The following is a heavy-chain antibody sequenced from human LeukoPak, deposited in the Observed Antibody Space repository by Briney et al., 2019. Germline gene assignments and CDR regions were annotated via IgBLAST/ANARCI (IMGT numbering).Heavy chain of an antibody. V-gene: IGHV4-4*09. D-gene: IGHD2-15*01. J-gene: IGHJ4*02. Sequence: SETLSLTCTVSSGSISSYYWSWIRQPPGKGLEWIGYIYTSGSTNYNPSLKSRVTISVDTSKNQFSLKLSSVTAADTAVYYCARHGYCSGGSCYSPFDYWGQGTLVTVSS. CDR2: IYTSGST. CDR1: SGSISSYY. CDR3: ARHGYCSGGSCYSPFDY.